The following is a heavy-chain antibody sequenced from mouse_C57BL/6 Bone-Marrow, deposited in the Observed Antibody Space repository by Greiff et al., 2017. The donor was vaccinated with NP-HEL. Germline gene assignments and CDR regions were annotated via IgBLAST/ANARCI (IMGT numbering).Heavy chain of an antibody. CDR1: GFSFNTYA. CDR3: VRGGGVDY. D-gene: IGHD1-1*02. Sequence: DVKLQESGGGLVQPKGSLKLSCAASGFSFNTYAMNWVRQAPGKGLEWVARIRSKSNNYATYYADSVKDRFTISRDDSESMLYLQMNNLKTEDTAMYYCVRGGGVDYWGQGTTLTVSS. J-gene: IGHJ2*01. CDR2: IRSKSNNYAT. V-gene: IGHV10-1*01.